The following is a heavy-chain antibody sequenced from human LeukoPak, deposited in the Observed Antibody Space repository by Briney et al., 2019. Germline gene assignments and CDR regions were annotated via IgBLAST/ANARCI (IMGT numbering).Heavy chain of an antibody. CDR3: ARVGLGEFLLSRKYYYYMEV. J-gene: IGHJ6*03. Sequence: TGGSLRLSRAASGFTFSSYSMNWVRQAPGKGLEWVSYISSSSSSTIYYADSVKGRFTISRDNAKNSLYLQMNSLRAADTAVYYCARVGLGEFLLSRKYYYYMEVWGKGTTVTVSS. V-gene: IGHV3-48*01. CDR2: ISSSSSSTI. CDR1: GFTFSSYS. D-gene: IGHD3-10*01.